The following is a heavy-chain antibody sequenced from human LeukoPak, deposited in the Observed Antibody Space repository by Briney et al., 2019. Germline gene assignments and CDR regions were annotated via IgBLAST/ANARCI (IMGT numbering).Heavy chain of an antibody. CDR3: ARLIRVNAFDI. CDR2: IYYSGST. V-gene: IGHV4-30-4*08. CDR1: GGSISTGDYY. Sequence: SETLSLTCTVSGGSISTGDYYWSWIRQPPGKGLEWIGYIYYSGSTYYNPSLKSRVTISVDTSKNQFSLKLSSVTAADTAVYYCARLIRVNAFDIWGQGTMVTVSS. J-gene: IGHJ3*02. D-gene: IGHD3-22*01.